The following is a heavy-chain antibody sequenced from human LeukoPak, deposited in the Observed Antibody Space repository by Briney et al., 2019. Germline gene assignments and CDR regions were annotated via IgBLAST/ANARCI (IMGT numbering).Heavy chain of an antibody. CDR3: ARVRGSDSGSYHFDY. CDR2: IYYSGST. Sequence: SETLSLTCTVSGGSISSYYWSWIRQPPGKGLEWIGYIYYSGSTNYNPSLKSRVTISVDASKNQFSLKLSSVTAADTAVYYCARVRGSDSGSYHFDYWGQGTLVTVSS. V-gene: IGHV4-59*01. CDR1: GGSISSYY. J-gene: IGHJ4*02. D-gene: IGHD1-26*01.